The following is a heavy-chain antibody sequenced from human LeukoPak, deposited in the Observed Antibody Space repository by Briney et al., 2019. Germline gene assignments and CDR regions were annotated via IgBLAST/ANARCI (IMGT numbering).Heavy chain of an antibody. CDR3: ARPVGGQQLVD. Sequence: GGSLRLSCAASGFTFSSYAMSWVRQAPGKGPEWVAYIGTVGSDIHYAESVKGRFTISRDNARNSLHLQMNSLRDEDTAVYYCARPVGGQQLVDWGQGTLVTVSP. CDR1: GFTFSSYA. D-gene: IGHD6-13*01. J-gene: IGHJ4*02. CDR2: IGTVGSDI. V-gene: IGHV3-48*02.